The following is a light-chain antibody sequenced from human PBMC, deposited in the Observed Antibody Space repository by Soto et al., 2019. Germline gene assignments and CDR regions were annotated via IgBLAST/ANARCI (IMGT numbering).Light chain of an antibody. CDR3: QQYNNWPPYT. CDR1: QSVSSN. J-gene: IGKJ2*01. V-gene: IGKV3-15*01. CDR2: GAS. Sequence: EIVMTQSPATLSVSPGERATLSCRASQSVSSNLAWYQQKPGQAPRLLIYGASTRATRIPARFSGSGSGTECTLTISSLQSEDFAVYYCQQYNNWPPYTFGQGTKLEIK.